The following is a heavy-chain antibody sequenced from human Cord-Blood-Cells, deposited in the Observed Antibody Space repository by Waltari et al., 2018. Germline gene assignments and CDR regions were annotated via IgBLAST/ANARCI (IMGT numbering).Heavy chain of an antibody. J-gene: IGHJ4*02. Sequence: QVQLQQWGAGLLKPSETLSLTCAVYGGSFSGYYWSWIRQPPGKGLEWIGEINHSGSTNYNPSLKSRVTISVDTSKTQFSLKLSSVTAADTAVYYCARSHYYGSGSYYWGQGTLVTVSS. CDR3: ARSHYYGSGSYY. D-gene: IGHD3-10*01. CDR2: INHSGST. V-gene: IGHV4-34*01. CDR1: GGSFSGYY.